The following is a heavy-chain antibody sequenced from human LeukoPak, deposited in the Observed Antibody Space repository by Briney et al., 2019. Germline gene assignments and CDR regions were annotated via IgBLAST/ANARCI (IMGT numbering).Heavy chain of an antibody. V-gene: IGHV3-23*01. Sequence: GGSLRLSCAASGFTFSTYAVNWVRQAPGKGLEWVSAISSSGGTTYYADSVKGRFSISRDNSKNTLYLRMNSLRAEDTAIYYCARDLTTVTTPGYWGQGTLVTVSS. CDR3: ARDLTTVTTPGY. CDR1: GFTFSTYA. D-gene: IGHD4-17*01. CDR2: ISSSGGTT. J-gene: IGHJ4*02.